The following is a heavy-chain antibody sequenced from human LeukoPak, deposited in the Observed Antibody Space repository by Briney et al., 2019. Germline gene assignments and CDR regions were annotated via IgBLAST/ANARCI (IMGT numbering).Heavy chain of an antibody. CDR3: ARGPPSLRYFDWLSGY. D-gene: IGHD3-9*01. V-gene: IGHV1-18*04. J-gene: IGHJ4*02. Sequence: ASVKVSCKASGYTFTSYGISWVRQAPGQGLGWMGWICAYNGNTNYAQTLQGRVTMTTGTSTSTAYMELRSLRSDDTAVYYCARGPPSLRYFDWLSGYWGQGTLVTVSS. CDR2: ICAYNGNT. CDR1: GYTFTSYG.